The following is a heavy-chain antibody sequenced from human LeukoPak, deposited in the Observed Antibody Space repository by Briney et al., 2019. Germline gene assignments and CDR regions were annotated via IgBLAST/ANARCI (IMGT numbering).Heavy chain of an antibody. Sequence: PGGSLRLSCAASGFTFSSYGMHWVRQAPGKGLEWVAVISYDGSNKYYADSVKGRFTISRDNSKNTLYLQMNSLRAEDTAVYYCATPDSSGYYFFDYWGQGTLVTVSS. CDR3: ATPDSSGYYFFDY. CDR1: GFTFSSYG. V-gene: IGHV3-30*03. CDR2: ISYDGSNK. D-gene: IGHD3-22*01. J-gene: IGHJ4*02.